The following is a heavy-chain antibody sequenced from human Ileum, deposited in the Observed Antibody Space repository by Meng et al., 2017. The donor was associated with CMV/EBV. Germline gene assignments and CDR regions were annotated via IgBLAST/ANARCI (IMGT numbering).Heavy chain of an antibody. V-gene: IGHV2-5*02. CDR2: IHGGGGK. J-gene: IGHJ5*02. Sequence: QITLKESGPTLVKPPQTLTLTCTFSGFSLTTNVESVGWIRQPPGKALEWLALIHGGGGKQYSPSLQSRLTATRDTSKNQVVLTMTNMDPVDTATYYCVHRYSSSSGQISWGQGTLVTVSS. CDR3: VHRYSSSSGQIS. CDR1: GFSLTTNVES. D-gene: IGHD6-6*01.